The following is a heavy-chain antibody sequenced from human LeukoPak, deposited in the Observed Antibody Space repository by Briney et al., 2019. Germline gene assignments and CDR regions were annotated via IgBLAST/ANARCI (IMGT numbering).Heavy chain of an antibody. J-gene: IGHJ4*02. CDR3: ARAPGLWFGEYQFDY. D-gene: IGHD3-10*01. CDR1: GGSISSYY. Sequence: SETLSLTCTVSGGSISSYYWSWIRQPPGKGLEWIGYIYYSGSTNYNPSLKSRVTISVDTSRNQFSLKLSSVTAADTAVYYCARAPGLWFGEYQFDYWGQGTLVTVSS. CDR2: IYYSGST. V-gene: IGHV4-59*01.